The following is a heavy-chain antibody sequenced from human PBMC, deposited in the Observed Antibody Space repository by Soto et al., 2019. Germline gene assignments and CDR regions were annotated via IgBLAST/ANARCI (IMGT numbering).Heavy chain of an antibody. D-gene: IGHD3-10*01. J-gene: IGHJ4*02. Sequence: SHTCTVAGGCRSSSNWWHWINQSPGKGLEWIGETHQSGRTNYNPSLKSRVTISVDRSKNQFSLNLNSVTAADTAVYYCARLSGVWFGESRPYYFYYWGQGTLVTVSS. CDR3: ARLSGVWFGESRPYYFYY. CDR2: THQSGRT. CDR1: GGCRSSSNW. V-gene: IGHV4-4*02.